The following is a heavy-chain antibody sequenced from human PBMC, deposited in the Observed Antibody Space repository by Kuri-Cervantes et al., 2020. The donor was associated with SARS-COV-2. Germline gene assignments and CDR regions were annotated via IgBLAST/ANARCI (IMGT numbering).Heavy chain of an antibody. CDR1: GFTLDSYR. CDR2: INKDETKI. J-gene: IGHJ6*02. Sequence: GESLKISCAASGFTLDSYRMTCFRQAPGQGLEWVAKINKDETKIHDVDSVKGRFTISRDNARNSLLLQMDRLRAEDSAVYYCARDMPAKDERTYYGFWIGSAPTTIYCMDVWGQGTTVTVSS. CDR3: ARDMPAKDERTYYGFWIGSAPTTIYCMDV. V-gene: IGHV3-7*01. D-gene: IGHD3-3*01.